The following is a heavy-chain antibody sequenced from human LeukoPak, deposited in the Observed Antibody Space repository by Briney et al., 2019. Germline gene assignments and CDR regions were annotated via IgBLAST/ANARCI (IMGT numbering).Heavy chain of an antibody. CDR3: ARERDCSGGSCYSVPDAFDI. J-gene: IGHJ3*02. CDR2: LLPLDSDT. D-gene: IGHD2-15*01. CDR1: GYSFTSYW. Sequence: GESLEISLKGLGYSFTSYWIGWVPRIPGKGLGWTEILLPLDSDTRYSPSFQGQVTISADKSISTAYLQWSSLKASDTAMYYCARERDCSGGSCYSVPDAFDIWGQGTMVTVSS. V-gene: IGHV5-51*01.